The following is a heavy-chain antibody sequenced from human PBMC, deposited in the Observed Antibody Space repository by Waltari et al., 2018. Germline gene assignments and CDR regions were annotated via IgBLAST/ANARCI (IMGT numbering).Heavy chain of an antibody. D-gene: IGHD3-22*01. CDR3: ARGTYYYDSSGYSGGWFDP. CDR2: MNPNNGKT. J-gene: IGHJ5*02. Sequence: QVQLVQSGAEVKKPGASVKVSCKASGYTFTSYDINWVRQATGQGLEWMGRMNPNNGKTGYAQKFQGRVTMTRNTSISTAYMELSSLRSEDTAVYYCARGTYYYDSSGYSGGWFDPWGQGTLVTVSS. CDR1: GYTFTSYD. V-gene: IGHV1-8*01.